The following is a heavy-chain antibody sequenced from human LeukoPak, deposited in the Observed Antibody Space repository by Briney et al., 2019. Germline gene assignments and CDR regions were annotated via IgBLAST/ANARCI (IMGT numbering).Heavy chain of an antibody. J-gene: IGHJ4*02. V-gene: IGHV1-2*06. CDR3: TRGDRNEKFDY. CDR2: INPNSGGT. D-gene: IGHD1-14*01. CDR1: GYTFTGYY. Sequence: ASVKASCKASGYTFTGYYIHWVRQAPGRGLEWMGRINPNSGGTDFAQKFQGRVTMTGDTSISTAYMELSRLKSDDTAVYYCTRGDRNEKFDYWGQGTLVTVSS.